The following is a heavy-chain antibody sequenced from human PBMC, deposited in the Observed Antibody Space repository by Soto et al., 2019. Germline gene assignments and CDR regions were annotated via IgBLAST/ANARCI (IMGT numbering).Heavy chain of an antibody. Sequence: EVQLVESGGGLVQPGGSLRLSCAASGFTFGRHWMHWIRQTPGEGLVSISRVNPDATITDYSASVRGRFTISRDNAKSTLYLEMHSLTAEDTGVYYCARPKEAAYSAFDIWGQGTKVTVSS. CDR3: ARPKEAAYSAFDI. V-gene: IGHV3-74*01. D-gene: IGHD2-21*01. J-gene: IGHJ3*02. CDR1: GFTFGRHW. CDR2: VNPDATIT.